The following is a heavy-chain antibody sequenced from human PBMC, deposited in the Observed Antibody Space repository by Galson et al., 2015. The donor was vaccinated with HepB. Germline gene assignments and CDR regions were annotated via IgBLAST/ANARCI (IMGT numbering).Heavy chain of an antibody. Sequence: SVKVSCKAFGSTFTGYYMHWVRQAPGQGLEWMGWINPNSGGTNYAQKFQGRVTMTRDTSISTAYMELSRLRSDDTAVYYCAREAGTTPPAPHFDYWGQGTLVTVSS. J-gene: IGHJ4*02. CDR2: INPNSGGT. V-gene: IGHV1-2*02. D-gene: IGHD1-7*01. CDR1: GSTFTGYY. CDR3: AREAGTTPPAPHFDY.